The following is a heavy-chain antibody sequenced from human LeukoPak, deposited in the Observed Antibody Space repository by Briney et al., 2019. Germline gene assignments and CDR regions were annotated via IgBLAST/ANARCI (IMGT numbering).Heavy chain of an antibody. D-gene: IGHD3-10*01. V-gene: IGHV3-30*02. Sequence: GSLRLSCAASGFTFSNYAIHWVRQAPGKGLEWVAFIRYDGSNKYYADSVKGRFTISRDNSKNTLYLQMNSLRAEDTAVYYCARDHRGSGSRYYYYYMDVWGKGTTVTISS. CDR2: IRYDGSNK. CDR3: ARDHRGSGSRYYYYYMDV. J-gene: IGHJ6*03. CDR1: GFTFSNYA.